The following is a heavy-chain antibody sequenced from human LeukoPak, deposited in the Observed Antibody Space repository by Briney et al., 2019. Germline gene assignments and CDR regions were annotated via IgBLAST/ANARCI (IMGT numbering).Heavy chain of an antibody. V-gene: IGHV3-30-3*01. Sequence: GGSLRLSCAASGFTFSSYAMHWVRQAPGKGLEWVAVISYDGSNKYYADSVKGRFTISRDNSKNTLYLQMNSLRAEDTAVYYCAREGSITMIVVYYFDYWGQGTLVTVSS. CDR3: AREGSITMIVVYYFDY. D-gene: IGHD3-22*01. J-gene: IGHJ4*02. CDR1: GFTFSSYA. CDR2: ISYDGSNK.